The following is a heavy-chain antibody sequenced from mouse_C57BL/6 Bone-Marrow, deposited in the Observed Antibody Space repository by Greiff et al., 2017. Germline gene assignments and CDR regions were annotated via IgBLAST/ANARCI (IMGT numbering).Heavy chain of an antibody. CDR1: GYTFTSYW. Sequence: VQLQQPGAELVMPGASVKLSCKASGYTFTSYWMHWVKQRPGQGLEWIGEIDPSDSYTNYNQKFKGKSTLTVDKSSSTAYMQLSSLTSEDSAVYYGAKGDGYRFAYWGQGTLVTVSA. D-gene: IGHD2-3*01. J-gene: IGHJ3*01. V-gene: IGHV1-69*01. CDR3: AKGDGYRFAY. CDR2: IDPSDSYT.